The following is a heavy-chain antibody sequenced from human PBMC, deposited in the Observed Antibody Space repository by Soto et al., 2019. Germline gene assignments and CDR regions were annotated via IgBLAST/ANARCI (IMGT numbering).Heavy chain of an antibody. Sequence: QLQLQESGPGLVKPSETLSLTCTVSGGSISSSSYYWGWIRQPPGKGLEWIVSIYYSGSTYYNPSLKSRVTISVDTSKNQFSLKLSSVTAADTAVYYCARQLGIAVAGKGWYFDYWGQGTLVTVSS. V-gene: IGHV4-39*01. D-gene: IGHD6-19*01. CDR3: ARQLGIAVAGKGWYFDY. J-gene: IGHJ4*02. CDR2: IYYSGST. CDR1: GGSISSSSYY.